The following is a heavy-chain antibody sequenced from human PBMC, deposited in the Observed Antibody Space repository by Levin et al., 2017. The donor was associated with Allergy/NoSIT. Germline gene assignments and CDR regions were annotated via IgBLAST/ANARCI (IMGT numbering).Heavy chain of an antibody. Sequence: SGGSLRLSCAASGFTVITSYMNWVRQAPGKGLEWVSIIYSGGNTYYADSVKGRFTISRDTSKNIVYLQMNSLRADDTAVYYCARDAGNWYFDIWGRGTLVTVSS. CDR1: GFTVITSY. V-gene: IGHV3-53*01. CDR3: ARDAGNWYFDI. CDR2: IYSGGNT. J-gene: IGHJ2*01.